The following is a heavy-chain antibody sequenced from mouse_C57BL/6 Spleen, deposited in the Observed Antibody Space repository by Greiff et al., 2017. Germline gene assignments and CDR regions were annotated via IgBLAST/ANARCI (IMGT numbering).Heavy chain of an antibody. CDR2: IYPGSGST. CDR1: GYTFTSYW. CDR3: ARGISYYGSSYPDY. V-gene: IGHV1-55*01. D-gene: IGHD1-1*01. J-gene: IGHJ2*01. Sequence: VQLQQPGAELVKPGASVKMSCKASGYTFTSYWITWVKQRPGQGLEWIGDIYPGSGSTNYNEKFKSKATLTVDTSSSTAYMQLSSLTSEDSAVYYCARGISYYGSSYPDYWGQGTTLTVSS.